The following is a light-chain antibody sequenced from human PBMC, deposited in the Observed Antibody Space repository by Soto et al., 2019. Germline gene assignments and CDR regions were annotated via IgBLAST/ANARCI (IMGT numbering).Light chain of an antibody. V-gene: IGKV3-15*01. CDR3: QQYRT. CDR1: QSVTSN. CDR2: GAS. J-gene: IGKJ1*01. Sequence: VMTQSPAILSVSPGERATLSCRASQSVTSNLAWYQQKPGQVPRLLIYGASTRATGIPARFSGSGSGTEFTLTISSLQSEDFAVYYCQQYRTFGQGTKVEMK.